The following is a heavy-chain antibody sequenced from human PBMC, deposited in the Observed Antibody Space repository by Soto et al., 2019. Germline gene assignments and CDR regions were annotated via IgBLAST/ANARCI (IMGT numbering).Heavy chain of an antibody. J-gene: IGHJ4*02. D-gene: IGHD4-17*01. CDR1: GFTFSSYG. Sequence: QVHLVESGGGVVQPGRSLRLSRAASGFTFSSYGMHWVRQAPGRGLEWVAIISYDGRNTYYADSVKGRFTISRDNSKSRLYLQMNSLRAEDTAVYYCARDITYGDSYFDYWGQGTLVTVSS. CDR2: ISYDGRNT. V-gene: IGHV3-30*13. CDR3: ARDITYGDSYFDY.